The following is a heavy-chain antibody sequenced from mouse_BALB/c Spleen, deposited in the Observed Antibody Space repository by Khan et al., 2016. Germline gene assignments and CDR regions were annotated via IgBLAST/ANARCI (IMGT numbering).Heavy chain of an antibody. CDR2: IWAGGST. CDR1: GFSLTSYG. J-gene: IGHJ1*01. CDR3: SRGGGNWYVDV. Sequence: QVQLQQSGPGLVAPSQSLSITCTVSGFSLTSYGVHWVRQPPGQGLGWLGVIWAGGSTNYNSAPMYSLSISKDNSKCQVFLKMNSLQTDDAAVYYCSRGGGNWYVDVWGAGTTVTVSS. V-gene: IGHV2-9*02.